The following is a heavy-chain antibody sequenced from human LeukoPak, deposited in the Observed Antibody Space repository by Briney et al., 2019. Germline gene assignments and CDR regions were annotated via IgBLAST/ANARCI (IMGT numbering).Heavy chain of an antibody. CDR3: ATDAEFGGGNDY. J-gene: IGHJ4*02. D-gene: IGHD3-16*01. V-gene: IGHV3-20*01. CDR2: INWNGGST. Sequence: GGSLRLSCAACGFSFDDYGMSWVRQAPGKGLEWVSGINWNGGSTGYADSVKGRFTISRDNAKNSLYLQMNSLRAEDTALYHCATDAEFGGGNDYWGQGTLVTVSS. CDR1: GFSFDDYG.